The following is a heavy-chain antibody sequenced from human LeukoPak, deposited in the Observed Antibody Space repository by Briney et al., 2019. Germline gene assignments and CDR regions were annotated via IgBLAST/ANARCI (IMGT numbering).Heavy chain of an antibody. D-gene: IGHD2-15*01. CDR1: GGSISSYY. CDR2: IYYSGST. J-gene: IGHJ4*02. CDR3: ARGNLEYCSGGSCYSDLNYFDY. Sequence: SETLSLTCTVSGGSISSYYWSWIRQPPGKGLEWIGYIYYSGSTNYNPSLKSRVTISVDTSKNQFSLKLSSVTAADTAVYYCARGNLEYCSGGSCYSDLNYFDYWGQGTLVTVSS. V-gene: IGHV4-59*12.